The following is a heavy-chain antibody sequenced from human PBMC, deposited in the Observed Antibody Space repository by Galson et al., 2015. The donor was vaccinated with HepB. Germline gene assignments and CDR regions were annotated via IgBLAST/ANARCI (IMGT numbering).Heavy chain of an antibody. D-gene: IGHD3-10*01. CDR2: ISSSGSTI. J-gene: IGHJ6*02. CDR1: GFSFSNYD. CDR3: AGYQALWFGGLLGALHDPNGMDI. V-gene: IGHV3-48*03. Sequence: SLRLSCAASGFSFSNYDMNWVRQAPGKGLEWLSYISSSGSTIYYADSVKGRFTISRDNAKNSLYLQVSGLRAEDTAVYYCAGYQALWFGGLLGALHDPNGMDIWGQGTTVIVSS.